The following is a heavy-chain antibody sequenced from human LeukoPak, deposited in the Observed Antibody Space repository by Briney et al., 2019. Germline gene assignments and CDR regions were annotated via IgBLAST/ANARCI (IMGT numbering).Heavy chain of an antibody. CDR3: ARGFYYDSSGYYSFAFDI. D-gene: IGHD3-22*01. CDR2: INHSGST. V-gene: IGHV4-34*01. Sequence: PSATLSPTCAVYGRSSSGYYWSWIRQPPGKRLERIGEINHSGSTKSHPSLKSPVTTSADTSTNQFSLTLSSVTAADTAVYYCARGFYYDSSGYYSFAFDIWGQGTMVTVSS. J-gene: IGHJ3*02. CDR1: GRSSSGYY.